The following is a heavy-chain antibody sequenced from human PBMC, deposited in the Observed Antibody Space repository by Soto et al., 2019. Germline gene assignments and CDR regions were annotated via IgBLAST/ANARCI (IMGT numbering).Heavy chain of an antibody. CDR1: GFTFSSYG. CDR2: ISYDGSNK. V-gene: IGHV3-30*18. CDR3: AKGGIVVVIGRFDY. J-gene: IGHJ4*02. D-gene: IGHD3-22*01. Sequence: QVQLVESGGGVVQPGRSLRLSCAASGFTFSSYGMHWVRQAPGKGLEWVVVISYDGSNKHYADSVKGRFTISRDNSKNTMYLQMNSMRAEDTAVYYCAKGGIVVVIGRFDYWGQGTLVTVSS.